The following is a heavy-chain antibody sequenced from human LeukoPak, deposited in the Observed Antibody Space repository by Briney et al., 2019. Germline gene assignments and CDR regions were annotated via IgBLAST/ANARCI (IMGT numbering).Heavy chain of an antibody. CDR3: AKEAYYDILYNSQAEGYMDV. CDR2: INSDGSST. V-gene: IGHV3-74*01. Sequence: GGSLRLSCAASGFTFSSYWMHWVRQAPGKGLVWVSRINSDGSSTSYADSVKGRFTISRDNAKNTLYLQMNSLRPEDTALYYCAKEAYYDILYNSQAEGYMDVWGKGTTVTVSS. J-gene: IGHJ6*03. D-gene: IGHD3-9*01. CDR1: GFTFSSYW.